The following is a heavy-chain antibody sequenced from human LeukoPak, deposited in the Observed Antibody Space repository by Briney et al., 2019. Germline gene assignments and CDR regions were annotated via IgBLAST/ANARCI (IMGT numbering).Heavy chain of an antibody. Sequence: GGSLRLSFAASGFTFDDHGMSWVRQAPGKGLEWVSGINWNGDSTGYADSVKGRFTISRDNAKNSLYLQMNSLRAEDTALYYCARDDCSGGSCLTTPYFDYWGQGTLVTVSS. CDR1: GFTFDDHG. CDR3: ARDDCSGGSCLTTPYFDY. D-gene: IGHD2-15*01. V-gene: IGHV3-20*03. CDR2: INWNGDST. J-gene: IGHJ4*02.